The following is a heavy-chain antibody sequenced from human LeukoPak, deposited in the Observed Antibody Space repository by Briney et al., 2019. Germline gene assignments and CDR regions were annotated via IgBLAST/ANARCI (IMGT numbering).Heavy chain of an antibody. CDR2: IYHSGST. Sequence: PSETLSLTCTVSGYSISSGYYWGWIRQPPGKGLEWIGSIYHSGSTYYNPSLKSRVTISVDTSKNQFSLKLSSVTAADTAVYYCARDDYGDTQYYFDYWGQGTLVTVSS. CDR3: ARDDYGDTQYYFDY. V-gene: IGHV4-38-2*02. D-gene: IGHD4-17*01. CDR1: GYSISSGYY. J-gene: IGHJ4*02.